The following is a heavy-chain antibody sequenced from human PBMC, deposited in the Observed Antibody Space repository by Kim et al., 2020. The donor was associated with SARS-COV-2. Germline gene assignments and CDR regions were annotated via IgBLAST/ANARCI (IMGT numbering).Heavy chain of an antibody. CDR1: GGSFSGYY. Sequence: SETLSLTCAVYGGSFSGYYWSWIRQPPGKGLEWIGEINHSGSTNYNPSLKSRVTISVDTSKNQFSLKPSSVTAADTAVYYCARVSGSSSSPYWYFDLWGRGTLVTVSS. J-gene: IGHJ2*01. V-gene: IGHV4-34*01. CDR2: INHSGST. CDR3: ARVSGSSSSPYWYFDL. D-gene: IGHD6-6*01.